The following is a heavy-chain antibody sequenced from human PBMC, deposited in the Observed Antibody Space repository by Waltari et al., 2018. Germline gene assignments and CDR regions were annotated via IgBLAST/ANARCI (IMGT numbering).Heavy chain of an antibody. CDR2: IIPIFGTA. V-gene: IGHV1-69*01. CDR1: GGTFSSYA. CDR3: ARSTTVVTIDAFDI. J-gene: IGHJ3*02. Sequence: QVQLVQSGAEVKKPGSAVTISCKASGGTFSSYATSWVRPAPGQGLEWMGGIIPIFGTANYAQKFQGRVTITADEATSTAYMELSSLRSEDTAVYYCARSTTVVTIDAFDIWGQGTMVTVSS. D-gene: IGHD4-17*01.